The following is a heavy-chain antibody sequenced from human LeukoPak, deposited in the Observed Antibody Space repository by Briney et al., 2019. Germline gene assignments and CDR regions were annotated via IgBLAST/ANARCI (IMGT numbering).Heavy chain of an antibody. CDR1: GFTFSNAW. D-gene: IGHD3-3*01. V-gene: IGHV3-15*01. Sequence: GGSLRLSCAASGFTFSNAWVSWVRQAPGKGLEWVGRIKSKTDGGTTDYAAPVKGRFTISRDDSKNTLYLQMNSLKTEDTAVYYCTTAPTYYDFWSGYYAFDIWGQGTMVTVSS. CDR2: IKSKTDGGTT. CDR3: TTAPTYYDFWSGYYAFDI. J-gene: IGHJ3*02.